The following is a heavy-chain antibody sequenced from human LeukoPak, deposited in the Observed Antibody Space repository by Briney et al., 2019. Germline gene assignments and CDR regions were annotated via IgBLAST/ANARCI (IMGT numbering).Heavy chain of an antibody. D-gene: IGHD6-13*01. CDR1: GVTLHDYA. J-gene: IGHJ4*02. Sequence: PGRSLRLSCAASGVTLHDYAMQWVRQAPGKGLEWVSTISWNSGIIGYADSVKGRFTISRDNAKNSLYLQMNSLRAEDTALYYCAKGATATGHYSFDYWGQGTLVTVSS. CDR3: AKGATATGHYSFDY. V-gene: IGHV3-9*01. CDR2: ISWNSGII.